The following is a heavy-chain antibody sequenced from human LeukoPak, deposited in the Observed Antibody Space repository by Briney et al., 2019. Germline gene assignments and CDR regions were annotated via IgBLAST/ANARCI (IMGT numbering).Heavy chain of an antibody. CDR1: GGFISTYY. D-gene: IGHD2-15*01. J-gene: IGHJ3*02. V-gene: IGHV4-4*07. Sequence: SETLSLTCTVSGGFISTYYWSWIRQPAGKGLEWIGRIYPSGNTNFNPSLMSRVTMSIDTSKNQFSLKLSSVTAADTALYYCARDPRRKCSGGSCYSGDAFDIWGQGTMVTVSS. CDR3: ARDPRRKCSGGSCYSGDAFDI. CDR2: IYPSGNT.